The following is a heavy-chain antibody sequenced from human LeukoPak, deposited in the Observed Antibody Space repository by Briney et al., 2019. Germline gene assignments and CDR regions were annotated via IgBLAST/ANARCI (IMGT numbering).Heavy chain of an antibody. J-gene: IGHJ4*02. Sequence: PSETLSLTCGVYGGSIRGGYCWSWIRQPPGEGLEWIGEINHRGSTNYNPSLKSRVTTSVDTSKNQFSLKVTSVTAADTAMYFCARSVAGYFDYWGQGTLVTVSS. V-gene: IGHV4-34*01. D-gene: IGHD6-19*01. CDR1: GGSIRGGYC. CDR3: ARSVAGYFDY. CDR2: INHRGST.